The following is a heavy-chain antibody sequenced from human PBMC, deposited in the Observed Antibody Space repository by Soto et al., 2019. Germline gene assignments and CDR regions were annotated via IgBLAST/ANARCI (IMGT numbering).Heavy chain of an antibody. CDR3: SRGILV. CDR2: ISYGGTT. V-gene: IGHV4-31*03. CDR1: GGSMNSGGYC. J-gene: IGHJ4*02. Sequence: QVQLQESGPGLVKPSQTLSLTCTVSGGSMNSGGYCWSWIRQHPGEGLEWIGCISYGGTTSYNPSLNSRVIISVDTSKNQFSLKLISVTAADTAVYYCSRGILVWGQGTLITVSS. D-gene: IGHD2-15*01.